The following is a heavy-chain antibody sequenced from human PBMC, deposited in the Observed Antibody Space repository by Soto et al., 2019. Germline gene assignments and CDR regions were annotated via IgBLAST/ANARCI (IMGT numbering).Heavy chain of an antibody. CDR3: AKSAAFYYYGMDV. CDR1: GYTFTSYG. Sequence: ASVKVSCKASGYTFTSYGISWVRQAPGQGLEWMGWINPNSGSANYAQKFQGRVTMTRDTSIRTVYMEMSRLKSDDTALYYCAKSAAFYYYGMDVWGQGTTVTVSS. J-gene: IGHJ6*02. D-gene: IGHD2-2*01. CDR2: INPNSGSA. V-gene: IGHV1-2*02.